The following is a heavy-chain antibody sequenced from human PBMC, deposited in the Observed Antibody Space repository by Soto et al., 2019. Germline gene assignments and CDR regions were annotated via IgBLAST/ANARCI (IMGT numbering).Heavy chain of an antibody. D-gene: IGHD2-15*01. CDR2: INPNSVDT. V-gene: IGHV1-2*02. Sequence: SVKVSCKASVFSVDTTYCIHWVRRAPGQGLEWMGSINPNSVDTNYAQNFQVRVTMTRDTSISTAYIEVCSLTSDDTGVYYCGSPRSGPAPDVGYWGQGNVVTDSS. J-gene: IGHJ4*01. CDR3: GSPRSGPAPDVGY. CDR1: VFSVDTTYC.